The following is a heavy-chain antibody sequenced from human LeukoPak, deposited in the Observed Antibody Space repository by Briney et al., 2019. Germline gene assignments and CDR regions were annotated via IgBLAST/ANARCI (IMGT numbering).Heavy chain of an antibody. Sequence: GGSLRLSCVASQFTFSAYSMGWVRQAPGKGLEWVSSISSGNSISYADSVKGRFTISRDNAKNTLYLQMNSLRAEDTAVYYCARGDVDTAMATDYWGQGTLVTVSS. J-gene: IGHJ4*02. CDR3: ARGDVDTAMATDY. CDR1: QFTFSAYS. CDR2: ISSGNSI. D-gene: IGHD5-18*01. V-gene: IGHV3-69-1*01.